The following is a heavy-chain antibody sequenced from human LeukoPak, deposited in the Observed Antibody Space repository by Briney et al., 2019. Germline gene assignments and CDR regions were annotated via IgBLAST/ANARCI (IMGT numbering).Heavy chain of an antibody. D-gene: IGHD2-2*01. J-gene: IGHJ5*02. CDR1: GFTFSTYG. CDR3: AGPTCLRGGYCSTNP. V-gene: IGHV3-30*03. Sequence: GGSLRLSCAASGFTFSTYGMHWVRQAPGKGLEWVAVVSYDGSSMYYADSVKGRFTISRDNAKNSLYLQMNSLRAEDTAVYYCAGPTCLRGGYCSTNPWGQGTLVTVSS. CDR2: VSYDGSSM.